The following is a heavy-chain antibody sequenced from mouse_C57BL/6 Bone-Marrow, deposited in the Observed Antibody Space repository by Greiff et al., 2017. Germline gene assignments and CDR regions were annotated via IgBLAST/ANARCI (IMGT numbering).Heavy chain of an antibody. D-gene: IGHD1-1*01. V-gene: IGHV5-4*01. J-gene: IGHJ2*01. CDR1: GFTFSSYA. CDR3: ASNYYGRCYGY. CDR2: ISAGGSYT. Sequence: DVQLVESGGGLVKPGGSLQLSCAASGFTFSSYAMSWVRQTPEKRLEWVATISAGGSYTYYPDNVKGRFTISRDNDKNTLYLQMSHLKSEDTAMYYCASNYYGRCYGYWGQGTTLTVSS.